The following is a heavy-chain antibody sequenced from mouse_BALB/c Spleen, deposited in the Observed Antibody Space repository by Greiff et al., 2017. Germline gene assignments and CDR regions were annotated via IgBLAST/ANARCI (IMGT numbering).Heavy chain of an antibody. CDR3: ARSVVAPYYFDY. D-gene: IGHD1-1*01. V-gene: IGHV7-3*02. Sequence: EVQGVESGGGLVQPGGSLRLSCATSGFTFTDYYMSWVRQPPGKALEWLGFIRNKANGYTTEYSASVKGRFTISRDNSQSILYLQMNTLRAEDSATYYCARSVVAPYYFDYWGQGTTLTVSS. CDR2: IRNKANGYTT. J-gene: IGHJ2*01. CDR1: GFTFTDYY.